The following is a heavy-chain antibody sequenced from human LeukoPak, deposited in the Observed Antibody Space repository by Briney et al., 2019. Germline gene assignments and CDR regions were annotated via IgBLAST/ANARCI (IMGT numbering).Heavy chain of an antibody. CDR2: ISSSSSYI. J-gene: IGHJ4*02. Sequence: GGSLRLSCAASGFTFSSYSLNWVRQAPGKGLEWVSSISSSSSYIYYADSVKGRFTISRDNAKNSLYLQMNSLRAEDTAVYYCASPRGVYGDYVFDYWGQGTLVTVSS. V-gene: IGHV3-21*01. D-gene: IGHD4-17*01. CDR3: ASPRGVYGDYVFDY. CDR1: GFTFSSYS.